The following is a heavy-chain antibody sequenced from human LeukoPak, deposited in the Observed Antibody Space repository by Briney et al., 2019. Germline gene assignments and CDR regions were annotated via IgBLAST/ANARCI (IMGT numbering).Heavy chain of an antibody. Sequence: GGSLRLSCAASGFTFSSYWMNWARQAPGKGLEWVASINHNGNVNYYVDSVKGRFTISRDNAKNSLYLQMNSLRAEDTAVYYCAREPTYYDFWSGYYPPRYNWFDPWGQGTLVTVSS. V-gene: IGHV3-7*01. CDR3: AREPTYYDFWSGYYPPRYNWFDP. CDR2: INHNGNVN. D-gene: IGHD3-3*01. J-gene: IGHJ5*02. CDR1: GFTFSSYW.